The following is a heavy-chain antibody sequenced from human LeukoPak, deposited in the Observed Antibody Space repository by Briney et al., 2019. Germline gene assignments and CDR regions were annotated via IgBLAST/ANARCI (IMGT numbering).Heavy chain of an antibody. CDR2: ISSSSSYI. D-gene: IGHD5-18*01. V-gene: IGHV3-21*01. J-gene: IGHJ4*02. Sequence: GGSLRLSCAASGFTFSSSAMSWVRQAPGKGLEWVSSISSSSSYIYYADSVKGRFTISRDNAKNSLYLQMNSLRAEDTAVYYCARGGIQLWSATLDYWGQGTLVTVSS. CDR3: ARGGIQLWSATLDY. CDR1: GFTFSSSA.